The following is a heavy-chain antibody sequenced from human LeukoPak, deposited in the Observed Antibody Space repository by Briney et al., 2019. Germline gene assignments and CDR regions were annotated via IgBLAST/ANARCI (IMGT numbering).Heavy chain of an antibody. CDR3: ARGPYSSGSSADY. Sequence: PGGSLRLSCTASGFTFSSYAMNWVRQAPGKGLEWVSGINWNGGSTGCADSVKGRFTISRDNAKNSLYLQMNSLRAEDTAVYYCARGPYSSGSSADYWGQGTLVTVSP. D-gene: IGHD6-19*01. CDR2: INWNGGST. V-gene: IGHV3-20*04. CDR1: GFTFSSYA. J-gene: IGHJ4*02.